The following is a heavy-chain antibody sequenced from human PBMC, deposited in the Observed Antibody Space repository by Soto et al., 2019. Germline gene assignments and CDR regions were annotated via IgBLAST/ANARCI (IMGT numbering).Heavy chain of an antibody. J-gene: IGHJ6*03. CDR3: AKDTSSSPYYMDV. Sequence: GALRLSCAASGFTFSSYSMNWVRQAPGKGLEWVSYISSSSSTIYYADSVKGRFTISRDNAKNSLYLQMNSLRPEDTAVYYCAKDTSSSPYYMDVWGKGTTVTVSS. CDR1: GFTFSSYS. CDR2: ISSSSSTI. D-gene: IGHD6-13*01. V-gene: IGHV3-48*01.